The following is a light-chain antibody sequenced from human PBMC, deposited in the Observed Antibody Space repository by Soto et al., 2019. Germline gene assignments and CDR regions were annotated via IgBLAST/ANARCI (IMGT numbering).Light chain of an antibody. CDR1: QRVSSGY. V-gene: IGKV3-20*01. J-gene: IGKJ1*01. CDR2: GAS. Sequence: EMVLTQSPGTLSLSPGERATLSCRASQRVSSGYLAWYQQKPGQGPRLLIYGASSRATGIPDRFSGSGSGTDFTLTISRLEPEDFAVYYCQQYGTSRAFGQGTKVEIK. CDR3: QQYGTSRA.